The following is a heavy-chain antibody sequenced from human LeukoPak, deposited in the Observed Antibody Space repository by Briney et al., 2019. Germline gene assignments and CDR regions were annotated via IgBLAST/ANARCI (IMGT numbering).Heavy chain of an antibody. D-gene: IGHD3-22*01. CDR3: ARLSETPAHYDGTAYYHLGF. V-gene: IGHV1-8*01. CDR2: MNPSTGNT. CDR1: GYTFSSYD. J-gene: IGHJ4*02. Sequence: GASVKVSCKGSGYTFSSYDINWVRQATGQGLEWMGWMNPSTGNTGYAQKFQGRVTMTRDTSIRTAYMELSSLRSEDTAVYYCARLSETPAHYDGTAYYHLGFWGQGTLITVSS.